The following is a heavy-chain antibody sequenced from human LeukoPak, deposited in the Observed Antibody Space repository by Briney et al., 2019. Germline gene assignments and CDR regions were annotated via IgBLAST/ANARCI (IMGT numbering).Heavy chain of an antibody. CDR1: GYSFTSYC. J-gene: IGHJ3*01. V-gene: IGHV5-51*01. D-gene: IGHD1-26*01. CDR3: GMSGDRVPLQDDVFDG. CDR2: IYPGDSGP. Sequence: GESLKISCKVSGYSFTSYCIGWVRQMPGKGLEWMGIIYPGDSGPTYSPSFQGQVTISVDKSINTAYLQWSSLQASDTAMYYCGMSGDRVPLQDDVFDGWGQGAMVTVST.